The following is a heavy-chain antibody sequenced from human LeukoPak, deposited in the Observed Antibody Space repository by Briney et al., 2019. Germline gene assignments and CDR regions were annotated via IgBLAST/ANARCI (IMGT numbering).Heavy chain of an antibody. CDR1: GGSIISHY. D-gene: IGHD2-2*02. CDR2: VYASGST. CDR3: AKDTSSCYSPPGAFDL. V-gene: IGHV4-4*07. J-gene: IGHJ3*01. Sequence: SETLSLTCTVSGGSIISHYWNWIRQPAGKGLEWIGRVYASGSTTYNPSLKNRVTMSVDTSKNQFSLRLTSVTAADTAVYYCAKDTSSCYSPPGAFDLWGQGTMVTVSS.